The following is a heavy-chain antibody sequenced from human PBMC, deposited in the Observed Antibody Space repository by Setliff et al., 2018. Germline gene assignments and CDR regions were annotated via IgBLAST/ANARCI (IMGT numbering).Heavy chain of an antibody. CDR1: GFTFSNYR. CDR3: AKDRLFPRY. J-gene: IGHJ4*02. Sequence: PGGSLRLSCVASGFTFSNYRMHWVRQAPGKGLEWVAVIWHDGGNKYHADSVKGRFTISRDNSKNSLYLQMDSLRPEDTAVYYCAKDRLFPRYWGLGTLVTVSS. CDR2: IWHDGGNK. D-gene: IGHD2-21*01. V-gene: IGHV3-33*06.